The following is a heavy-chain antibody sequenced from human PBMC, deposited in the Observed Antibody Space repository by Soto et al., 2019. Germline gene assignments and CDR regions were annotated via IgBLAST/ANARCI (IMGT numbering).Heavy chain of an antibody. V-gene: IGHV1-69*12. CDR2: IIPIFGTA. CDR1: GGTFSSYA. CDR3: ARNQKPSPRNYYYYGMDV. J-gene: IGHJ6*02. Sequence: QVQLVQSGAEVKKPGSSVKVSCKASGGTFSSYAISWVRQAPGQGLEWMGGIIPIFGTANYAQKFQGRVTITADESTSTAYMELSSLSSEDTAVYYCARNQKPSPRNYYYYGMDVWGQGTTVTVSS.